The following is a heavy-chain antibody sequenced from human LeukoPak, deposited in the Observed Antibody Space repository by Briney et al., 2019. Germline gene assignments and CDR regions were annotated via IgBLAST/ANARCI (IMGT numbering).Heavy chain of an antibody. CDR3: ARGGELFMYYYMDV. J-gene: IGHJ6*03. CDR1: GGTFSSYA. D-gene: IGHD3-10*01. Sequence: GASVKVSCKASGGTFSSYAISWVRQAPGQGLEWMGGIIPIFGTANYAQKFQGRVTITADESTSTAYMELSSLRSEDTAVYYCARGGELFMYYYMDVWGKGTTVTISS. CDR2: IIPIFGTA. V-gene: IGHV1-69*13.